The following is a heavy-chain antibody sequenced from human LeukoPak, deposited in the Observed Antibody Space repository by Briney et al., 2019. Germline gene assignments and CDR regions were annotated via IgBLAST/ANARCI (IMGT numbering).Heavy chain of an antibody. J-gene: IGHJ4*02. CDR1: GYTFTGYY. V-gene: IGHV1-2*02. Sequence: ASVKVSCKASGYTFTGYYMHWVRQAPGQGLGWMGWINPNSGGTNYAQKFQGRVTMTRDTSISTAYMELSRLTSDDTAVYYCARVLRKNLIPDYWGQGTLVTVSS. D-gene: IGHD2-21*01. CDR2: INPNSGGT. CDR3: ARVLRKNLIPDY.